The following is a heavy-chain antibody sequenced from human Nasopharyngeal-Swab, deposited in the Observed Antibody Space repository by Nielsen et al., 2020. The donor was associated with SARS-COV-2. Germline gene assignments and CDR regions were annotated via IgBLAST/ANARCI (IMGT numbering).Heavy chain of an antibody. V-gene: IGHV4-59*01. CDR3: VREGRYGSGWYYFDY. D-gene: IGHD6-19*01. CDR1: GGSISNYY. CDR2: IYYTGLT. Sequence: SETLSLTCSVSGGSISNYYWSWIRQPPGKGLRWIGYIYYTGLTNYNPSLKSRVSISLDTSKNQFSLKMRSVTAADTAVYYCVREGRYGSGWYYFDYWGQGTLVTVSS. J-gene: IGHJ4*02.